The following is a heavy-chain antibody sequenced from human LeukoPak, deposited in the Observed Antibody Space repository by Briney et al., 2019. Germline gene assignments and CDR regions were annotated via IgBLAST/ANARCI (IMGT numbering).Heavy chain of an antibody. Sequence: SETLSLTCTVSGRSISSYYWSWVRQPPGKGLEWIGYIYYSGGTNYNPSLKSRVTISVDTSKNQFSLKLSSVTAADTAVYYCARVYCSGGSCYPGFDYWGQGTLVTVSS. D-gene: IGHD2-15*01. CDR3: ARVYCSGGSCYPGFDY. CDR2: IYYSGGT. J-gene: IGHJ4*02. CDR1: GRSISSYY. V-gene: IGHV4-59*01.